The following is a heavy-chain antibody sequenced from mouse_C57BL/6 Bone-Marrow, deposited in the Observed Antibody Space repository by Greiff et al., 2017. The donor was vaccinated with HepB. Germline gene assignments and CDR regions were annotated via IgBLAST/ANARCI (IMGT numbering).Heavy chain of an antibody. CDR1: GYAFTNYL. J-gene: IGHJ4*01. CDR3: ARGDGNYCYYAMDD. V-gene: IGHV1-54*01. CDR2: INPGSGGT. Sequence: QVQLQQSGAELVRPGTSVKVSCKASGYAFTNYLIEWVKQRPGQGLEWIGVINPGSGGTNYNEKFKGKATLTADKSSSTAYMQLSSLTSEDSAVYCCARGDGNYCYYAMDDWGQGTSVTVSS. D-gene: IGHD2-1*01.